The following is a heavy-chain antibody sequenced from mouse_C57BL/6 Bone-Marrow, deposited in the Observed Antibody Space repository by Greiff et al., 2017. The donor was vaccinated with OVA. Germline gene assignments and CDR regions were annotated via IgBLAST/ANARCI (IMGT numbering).Heavy chain of an antibody. V-gene: IGHV5-6*01. CDR2: ISSGGSYT. D-gene: IGHD2-1*01. J-gene: IGHJ2*01. CDR3: ARRVYYGNSYYFDY. Sequence: EVHLVESGGDLVKPGGSLKLSCAASGFTFSSYGMSWVRQTPDKRLEWVATISSGGSYTYYPDSVKGRFTISRDNAKNTLYLQMSSLKSEDTAMYYCARRVYYGNSYYFDYWGQGTTLTVSS. CDR1: GFTFSSYG.